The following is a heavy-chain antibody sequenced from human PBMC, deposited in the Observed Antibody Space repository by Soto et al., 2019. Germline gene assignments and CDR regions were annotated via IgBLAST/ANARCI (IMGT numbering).Heavy chain of an antibody. D-gene: IGHD2-15*01. Sequence: QVQLVQSGAEVKKPGSSVKVSCKASGGTFGRFSISWVRQAPGQGLEWMGGTIPIFSVTNYAQKYQCRLIITADESTKTAHMELTSLSSDDTAIYYCTSNSQSCSGGSGYAYWGQGTLLTVSS. CDR3: TSNSQSCSGGSGYAY. CDR1: GGTFGRFS. V-gene: IGHV1-69*01. J-gene: IGHJ4*02. CDR2: TIPIFSVT.